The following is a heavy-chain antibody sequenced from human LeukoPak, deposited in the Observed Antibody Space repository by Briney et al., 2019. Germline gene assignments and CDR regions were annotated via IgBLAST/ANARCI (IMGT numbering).Heavy chain of an antibody. Sequence: PGRSLRLSCAASGFTFSSYGMHWVRQTPGKGLEWVALISFDGSIEYYVDPVKGRFTISRDNSKNTLFLQMNSLRPEDTAVYYCAKDSDIAVAGSDDALDVWGQGTMVTVSS. J-gene: IGHJ3*01. CDR2: ISFDGSIE. CDR3: AKDSDIAVAGSDDALDV. V-gene: IGHV3-30*18. CDR1: GFTFSSYG. D-gene: IGHD6-19*01.